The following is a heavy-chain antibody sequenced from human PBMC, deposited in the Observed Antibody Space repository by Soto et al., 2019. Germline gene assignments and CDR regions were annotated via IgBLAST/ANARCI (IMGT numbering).Heavy chain of an antibody. Sequence: GGSLRLSCAASGFTFSSYAMSWFRQAPGKGLEWVSAISGSGGSTYYADSVKGRFTISRDNSKNTLYLQMNSLRAEDTAVYYCARIAVAAPKSFDYWGQGTLVTVSS. J-gene: IGHJ4*02. CDR1: GFTFSSYA. V-gene: IGHV3-23*01. D-gene: IGHD6-19*01. CDR2: ISGSGGST. CDR3: ARIAVAAPKSFDY.